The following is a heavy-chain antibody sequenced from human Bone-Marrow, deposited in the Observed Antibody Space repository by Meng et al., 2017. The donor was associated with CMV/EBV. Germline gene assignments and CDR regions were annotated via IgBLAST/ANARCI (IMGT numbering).Heavy chain of an antibody. V-gene: IGHV3-30*04. Sequence: LSLTCAASRFTFSLYAMHWVRQAPGKGLEWVSVISFDGNTKYYADSVQGRFTISRDNSRNTLNLLMNSLRTEDTAVYYCVGGVATPAYWGPGTLVTVYS. CDR2: ISFDGNTK. D-gene: IGHD4-23*01. J-gene: IGHJ4*02. CDR1: RFTFSLYA. CDR3: VGGVATPAY.